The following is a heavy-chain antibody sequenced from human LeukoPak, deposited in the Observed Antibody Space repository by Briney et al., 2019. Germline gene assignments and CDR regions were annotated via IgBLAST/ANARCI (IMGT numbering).Heavy chain of an antibody. CDR1: GFTFSSYW. CDR3: TRDLMDYDVSTGLHHYYMDV. V-gene: IGHV3-74*01. Sequence: GGSLRLSCVASGFTFSSYWMHWVRQAPRKGLVWVSRINYADSVRGRFTISRDNAKNTLYLQMNTLRVEDTAVYYCTRDLMDYDVSTGLHHYYMDVWGQGTTVTVSS. J-gene: IGHJ6*02. CDR2: IN. D-gene: IGHD3-9*01.